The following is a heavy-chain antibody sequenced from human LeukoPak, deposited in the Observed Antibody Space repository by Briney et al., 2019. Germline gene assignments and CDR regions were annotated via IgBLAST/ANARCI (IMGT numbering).Heavy chain of an antibody. V-gene: IGHV3-30*18. CDR2: ISYDGSNK. Sequence: GRSLRLSCAASGFTFSSYGMHWVRQAPGKALEGGTVISYDGSNKYYADSVKGRFTISRDNSKNTLYLQMNSLRAEDTAVYYCAKDPQRKPKYYDILTGLEDWGQGTRVTGSS. CDR1: GFTFSSYG. J-gene: IGHJ4*02. D-gene: IGHD3-9*01. CDR3: AKDPQRKPKYYDILTGLED.